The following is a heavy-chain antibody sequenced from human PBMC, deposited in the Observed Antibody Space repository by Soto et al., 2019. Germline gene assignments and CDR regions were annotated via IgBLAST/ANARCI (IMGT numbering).Heavy chain of an antibody. CDR1: GGTFSTYA. CDR2: IIPIFGTA. CDR3: ARDVRLAAPSTCEYYLGY. D-gene: IGHD6-13*01. Sequence: SVKVSCKASGGTFSTYAISWVRQAPGQGLEWMGGIIPIFGTANFAQKFQGRVTITADESTSTAYMELSSLRSEDTAVYYCARDVRLAAPSTCEYYLGYWERGPLVAACS. V-gene: IGHV1-69*13. J-gene: IGHJ4*02.